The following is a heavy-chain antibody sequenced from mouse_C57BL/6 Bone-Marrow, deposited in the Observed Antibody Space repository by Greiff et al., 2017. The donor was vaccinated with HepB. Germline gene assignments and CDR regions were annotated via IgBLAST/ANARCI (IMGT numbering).Heavy chain of an antibody. CDR1: GYTFTDYN. Sequence: EVQLQESGPELVKPGASVKIPCKASGYTFTDYNMDWVKQSHGKSLEWIGDINPNNGGTIYNQKFKGKATLTVDKSSSTAYMELRSLTSEDTAVYYCARMRGSSYAMDYWGQGTSVTVSS. V-gene: IGHV1-18*01. CDR3: ARMRGSSYAMDY. J-gene: IGHJ4*01. CDR2: INPNNGGT. D-gene: IGHD1-1*01.